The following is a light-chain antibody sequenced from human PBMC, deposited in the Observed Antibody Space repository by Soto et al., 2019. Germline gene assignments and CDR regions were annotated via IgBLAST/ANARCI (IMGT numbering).Light chain of an antibody. CDR1: SSDVGSYNL. Sequence: QSALTQPASVSGSPGQSITISCTGTSSDVGSYNLVSWYQQHPGKAPKLMIYEGSKRPSGVSNRFSGSKSGNTASLTISALQAEDEADYYCCSYAGSSTDVVVGGGTKLTVL. CDR2: EGS. CDR3: CSYAGSSTDVV. V-gene: IGLV2-23*01. J-gene: IGLJ2*01.